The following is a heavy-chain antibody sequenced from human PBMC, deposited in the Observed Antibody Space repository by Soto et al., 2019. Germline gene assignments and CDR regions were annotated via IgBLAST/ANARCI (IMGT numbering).Heavy chain of an antibody. Sequence: VSLKFSCKASGYTFTSYYMHWVRQAPGQGLDWMGMINPSGGSTSYAQKFQGRVTMTRDTSTTTVYMELSSLRSEDTAVYYCARDGGYDFWRGYYLGMDVWGQGRTVT. J-gene: IGHJ6*02. CDR1: GYTFTSYY. V-gene: IGHV1-46*01. CDR3: ARDGGYDFWRGYYLGMDV. CDR2: INPSGGST. D-gene: IGHD3-3*01.